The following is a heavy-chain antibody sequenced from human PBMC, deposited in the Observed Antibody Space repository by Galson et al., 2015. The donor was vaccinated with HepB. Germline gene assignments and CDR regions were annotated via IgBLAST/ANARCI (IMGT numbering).Heavy chain of an antibody. V-gene: IGHV3-30-3*01. J-gene: IGHJ3*02. CDR2: ISYDGSNK. D-gene: IGHD6-19*01. CDR1: GFTFSSYA. CDR3: ARDRSLLRSGRFPGGDAFDI. Sequence: SLRLSCADSGFTFSSYAMHWVRQAPGKGLEWVAVISYDGSNKYYADSVKGRFTISRDNSKNILYLQMNSLRAEDTAVDYCARDRSLLRSGRFPGGDAFDIWGQGAMVTVSS.